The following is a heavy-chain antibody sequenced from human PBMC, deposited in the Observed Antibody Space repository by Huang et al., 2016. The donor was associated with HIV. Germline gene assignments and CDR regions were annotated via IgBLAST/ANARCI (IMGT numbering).Heavy chain of an antibody. D-gene: IGHD3-22*01. CDR1: DYTFTSYG. V-gene: IGHV1-18*04. CDR3: GGSSGYWSFDY. Sequence: QVQLVQSGGEVKKPGDSVKVSCKASDYTFTSYGISWVRQAPGQGIEWMGWISTNNGETNYAQKFQGRVTMTTDTSTSTAYMELRSLRSDDTAVYYCGGSSGYWSFDYWGQGTLVTVSS. CDR2: ISTNNGET. J-gene: IGHJ4*02.